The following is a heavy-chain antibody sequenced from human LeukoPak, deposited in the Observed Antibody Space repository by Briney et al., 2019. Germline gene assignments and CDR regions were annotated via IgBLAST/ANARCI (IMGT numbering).Heavy chain of an antibody. D-gene: IGHD6-19*01. CDR3: ARGHGWVDY. V-gene: IGHV5-10-1*01. CDR2: INPSDSNT. J-gene: IGHJ4*02. Sequence: GESLKISCKGSGYTFTNNWISWVRPMPGKGLEWMGRINPSDSNTDYSPSFQGHVTISADKSINTVYLQWGSLKGSDTAMYYCARGHGWVDYWGQGALVTVSS. CDR1: GYTFTNNW.